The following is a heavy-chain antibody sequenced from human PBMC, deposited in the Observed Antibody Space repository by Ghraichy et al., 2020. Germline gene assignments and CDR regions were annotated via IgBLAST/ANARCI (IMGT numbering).Heavy chain of an antibody. D-gene: IGHD6-19*01. V-gene: IGHV3-30*02. CDR1: GFTFSSYG. CDR3: AGGYSSGWYWVRPPGYFDY. Sequence: GGSLRLSCAASGFTFSSYGMHWVRQAPGKGLEWVAFIRYDGSNKYYADSVKGRFSISRDNSKNTLYLQMNSLRAEDTAVYYCAGGYSSGWYWVRPPGYFDYWGQGTLVTVSS. J-gene: IGHJ4*02. CDR2: IRYDGSNK.